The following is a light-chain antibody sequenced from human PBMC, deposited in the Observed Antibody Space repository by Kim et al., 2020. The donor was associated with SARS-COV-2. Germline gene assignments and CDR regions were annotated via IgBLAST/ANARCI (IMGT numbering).Light chain of an antibody. CDR3: HQYRSYPWT. CDR2: RAS. J-gene: IGKJ1*01. Sequence: DIQMTQSPSTLSASVGDRVTITCRASQNINDFLAWYQQKPGKAPKLLIYRASNLKSGVPSRFSGSGSGTEFTLTTSSLQADDFATYYCHQYRSYPWTFGQGTKVEIK. CDR1: QNINDF. V-gene: IGKV1-5*03.